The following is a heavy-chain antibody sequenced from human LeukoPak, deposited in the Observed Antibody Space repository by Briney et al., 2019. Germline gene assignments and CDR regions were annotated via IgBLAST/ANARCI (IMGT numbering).Heavy chain of an antibody. CDR2: MNPNSGNT. J-gene: IGHJ5*02. V-gene: IGHV1-8*01. Sequence: PSVKVSCKASGYTFTSYDINWVRQATGQGLEWMGWMNPNSGNTGYAQKFQGRVTMTRNTSISTAYMELSSLRSEDTAVYYCARAPKRTAPFDPWGQGTLVTVSS. CDR3: ARAPKRTAPFDP. CDR1: GYTFTSYD.